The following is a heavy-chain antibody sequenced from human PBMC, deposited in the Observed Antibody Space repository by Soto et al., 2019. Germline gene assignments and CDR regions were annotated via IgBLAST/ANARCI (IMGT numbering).Heavy chain of an antibody. J-gene: IGHJ4*02. CDR3: ARSEAGASSDLVDY. D-gene: IGHD6-13*01. CDR2: ISHVGSNK. V-gene: IGHV3-30*09. CDR1: GFTFSDYA. Sequence: QVQLVESGGGVVEPGRSLRLSCVASGFTFSDYAMHWVRQVPGKGLEWVAAISHVGSNKFHADSLRGRFAISRDNSKNMHYLQINSLTSEDTALYYCARSEAGASSDLVDYWGQGTLVTVSS.